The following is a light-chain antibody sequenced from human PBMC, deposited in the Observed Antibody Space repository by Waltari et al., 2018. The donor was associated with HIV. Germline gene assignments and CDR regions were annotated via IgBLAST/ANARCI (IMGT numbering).Light chain of an antibody. CDR1: KDISKY. CDR3: QQYDNLPLT. V-gene: IGKV1-33*01. Sequence: DVQMTQSPSSLSASVGDRVTITCQASKDISKYLNWFQQKPGKAPKLLIYDASNLKTGVPSRFSGSGSGTDFTFTISSLQPEDIATYYCQQYDNLPLTFGGGTKVELK. CDR2: DAS. J-gene: IGKJ4*01.